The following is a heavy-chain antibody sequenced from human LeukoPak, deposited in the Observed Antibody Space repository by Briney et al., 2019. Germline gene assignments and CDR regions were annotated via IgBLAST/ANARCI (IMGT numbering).Heavy chain of an antibody. CDR1: GGSISSSSYY. J-gene: IGHJ4*02. CDR3: ARHEEYTSAWYAGPLYFDY. V-gene: IGHV4-39*01. Sequence: PSETLSLTCTVSGGSISSSSYYWGWIRQPPGKGLEWIGSIYYSGSTFYNPSLKSRVTISVDTSNNQFSLKLSSVTAADTAVYYCARHEEYTSAWYAGPLYFDYWGQGTQVTVSS. D-gene: IGHD6-19*01. CDR2: IYYSGST.